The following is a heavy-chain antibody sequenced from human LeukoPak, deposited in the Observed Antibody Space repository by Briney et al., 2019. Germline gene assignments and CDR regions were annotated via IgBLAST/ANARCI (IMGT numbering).Heavy chain of an antibody. CDR1: GGSISSSSYY. J-gene: IGHJ4*02. V-gene: IGHV4-39*01. CDR3: ARLHLTGYSGY. D-gene: IGHD1-26*01. Sequence: SETLSLTCTVSGGSISSSSYYWGWIRQPPGKGLEWIGSIYYSGSTYYNPSLKSRVTISVDTSKNQFSLKLSSVTAADTAVYYCARLHLTGYSGYWGQGTPVTVSS. CDR2: IYYSGST.